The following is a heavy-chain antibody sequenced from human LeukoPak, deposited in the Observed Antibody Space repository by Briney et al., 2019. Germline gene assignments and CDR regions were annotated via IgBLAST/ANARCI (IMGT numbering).Heavy chain of an antibody. D-gene: IGHD6-25*01. Sequence: SETLSLTCTVSGGSISSYYWSWMRQSPGKGLEWIGYIYYSGSTKYNPSLKSRVTISVDTSKNQFSLKLTSVSAADTAVYYCSRWGWGSGLDVWGKGTTVTVSS. CDR1: GGSISSYY. CDR3: SRWGWGSGLDV. J-gene: IGHJ6*04. CDR2: IYYSGST. V-gene: IGHV4-59*01.